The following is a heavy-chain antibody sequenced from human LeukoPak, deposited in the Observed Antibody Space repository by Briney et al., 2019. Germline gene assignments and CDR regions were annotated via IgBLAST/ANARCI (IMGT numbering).Heavy chain of an antibody. Sequence: TGGSLRLSCAASGFTFSDHYMDWVRQAPGKGLEWVGRTRNKANSYTTEYAASVKGRFTISRDNAKNSLYLQMNSLRAEDTAVYYCARDRVAVAGPVWDFDYWGQGTLVTVSS. CDR3: ARDRVAVAGPVWDFDY. CDR1: GFTFSDHY. CDR2: TRNKANSYTT. D-gene: IGHD6-19*01. J-gene: IGHJ4*02. V-gene: IGHV3-72*01.